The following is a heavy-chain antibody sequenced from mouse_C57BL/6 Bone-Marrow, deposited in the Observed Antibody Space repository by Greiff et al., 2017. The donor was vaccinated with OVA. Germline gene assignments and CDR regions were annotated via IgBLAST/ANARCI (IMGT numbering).Heavy chain of an antibody. D-gene: IGHD1-1*01. CDR2: IYPGSGST. V-gene: IGHV1-55*01. CDR3: ASYYYGSSYVFDY. CDR1: GYTFTSYW. Sequence: VQLQQSGAELVKPGASVKMSCKASGYTFTSYWITWVKQRPGQGLEWIGDIYPGSGSTNYNEKFKSKATLTVDTSSSTAYMQLSSLTSEDSAVYYCASYYYGSSYVFDYWGQGTTLTVSS. J-gene: IGHJ2*01.